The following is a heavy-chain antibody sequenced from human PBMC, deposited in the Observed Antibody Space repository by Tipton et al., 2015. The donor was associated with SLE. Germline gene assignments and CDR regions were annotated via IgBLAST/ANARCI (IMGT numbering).Heavy chain of an antibody. CDR2: IYTSGST. CDR1: GYSISSSYY. V-gene: IGHV4-4*07. Sequence: TLSLTCAVSGYSISSSYYWSWIRQPAGKGLEWIGRIYTSGSTNYNPSLKSRVTMSVDTSKNQFSLKLSSVTAADTAVYYCARVGYSGSRDLWGRGTLVTVSS. CDR3: ARVGYSGSRDL. J-gene: IGHJ2*01. D-gene: IGHD1-26*01.